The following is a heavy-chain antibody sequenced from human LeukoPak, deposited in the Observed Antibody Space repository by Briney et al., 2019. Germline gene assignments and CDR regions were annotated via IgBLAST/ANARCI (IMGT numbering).Heavy chain of an antibody. CDR2: IYYTGST. Sequence: PSETLSLTRTVSGGSLSRYYWSWIRQPPAKGLEWIGYIYYTGSTNYNPSLNSRVTISVDTSKNQFSLKLSSVTAADTAVYYCARVGDWNDLVYWGQGTLVTVSS. CDR3: ARVGDWNDLVY. V-gene: IGHV4-59*01. CDR1: GGSLSRYY. D-gene: IGHD1-1*01. J-gene: IGHJ4*02.